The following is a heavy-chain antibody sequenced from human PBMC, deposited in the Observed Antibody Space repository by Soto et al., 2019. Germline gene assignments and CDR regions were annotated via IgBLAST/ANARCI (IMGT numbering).Heavy chain of an antibody. Sequence: GESLKISCKGSGYSFSTYWIGWVRQMPGKGLEWIGVIYPGDSETRYSPSFQGQVTISADKSISTAYLQWSSLKASDTAMYYCARSNLYSSSWYYYYYGMDVWGQGTTVTVSS. J-gene: IGHJ6*02. CDR1: GYSFSTYW. CDR2: IYPGDSET. D-gene: IGHD6-13*01. V-gene: IGHV5-51*01. CDR3: ARSNLYSSSWYYYYYGMDV.